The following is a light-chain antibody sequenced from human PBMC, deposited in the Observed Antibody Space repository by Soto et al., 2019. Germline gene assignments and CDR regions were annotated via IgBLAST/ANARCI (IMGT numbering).Light chain of an antibody. J-gene: IGLJ7*01. CDR3: QSYDSSLSGSV. CDR2: GNS. V-gene: IGLV1-40*01. Sequence: QPVLTQPPSVSGAPGQRVTISCTGSSSNIGAGYDVHWYQQLPGTAPKLLIYGNSNQPSGVPDRFSGSKSGTSASLAITGLQAEDEADYYCQSYDSSLSGSVFGGGTQLTVL. CDR1: SSNIGAGYD.